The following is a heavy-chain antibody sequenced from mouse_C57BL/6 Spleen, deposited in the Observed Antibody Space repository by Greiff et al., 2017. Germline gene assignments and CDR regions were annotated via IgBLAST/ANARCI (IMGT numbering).Heavy chain of an antibody. CDR2: IISFSSTI. CDR3: ARPYGSRLWYFDV. D-gene: IGHD1-1*01. CDR1: GFPFIYYF. V-gene: IGHV5-17*01. J-gene: IGHJ1*03. Sequence: VQRVESAGALAPPPGSLPLSCASSGFPFIYYFIHFFLHSRYNCLYFVSYIISFSSTIYYADTVKGRFTISRDNAKNTLFLQMTSLRSEDSAMYYCARPYGSRLWYFDVWGTGTTVTVSS.